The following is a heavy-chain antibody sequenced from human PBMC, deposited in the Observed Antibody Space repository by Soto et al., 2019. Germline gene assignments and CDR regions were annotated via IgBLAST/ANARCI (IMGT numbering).Heavy chain of an antibody. CDR2: ISPSSGHI. Sequence: GGSLRLSCAVSGFTFSSCTMNWVRQAPGKGLEWVSSISPSSGHIYYADSVKGRFTISRDNAKNSLFLQMNSLRGEDTAVYYCSGCSGGACHKNYGMDVWGQGT. J-gene: IGHJ6*02. CDR1: GFTFSSCT. D-gene: IGHD2-15*01. CDR3: SGCSGGACHKNYGMDV. V-gene: IGHV3-21*06.